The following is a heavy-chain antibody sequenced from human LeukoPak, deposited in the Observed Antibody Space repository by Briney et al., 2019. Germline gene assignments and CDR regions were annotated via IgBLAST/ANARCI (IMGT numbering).Heavy chain of an antibody. CDR2: IYYSGST. Sequence: PSETLSLTCTVSGGSISSWYWSWIRQPPGKGLEWIGYIYYSGSTNYNPSLKSRVTISVDTSKNQFSLKLSSVTAADTAVYYCARCRSGSYYQKKNWYFDLWGRGTLVTVSS. D-gene: IGHD3-10*01. V-gene: IGHV4-59*12. CDR1: GGSISSWY. J-gene: IGHJ2*01. CDR3: ARCRSGSYYQKKNWYFDL.